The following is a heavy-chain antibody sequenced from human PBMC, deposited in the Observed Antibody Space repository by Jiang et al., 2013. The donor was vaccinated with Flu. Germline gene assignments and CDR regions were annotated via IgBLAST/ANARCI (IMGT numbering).Heavy chain of an antibody. V-gene: IGHV3-11*04. D-gene: IGHD3-10*01. CDR3: ARERLPHYYGSGSPWFDP. Sequence: ASGFTFSDYYMSWIRQASREGGVEWVSYISSSGSTIYYADSVKGRFTISRDNAKNSLYLQMNSLRAEDTAVYYCARERLPHYYGSGSPWFDPWGQGTLVTVSS. CDR1: GFTFSDYY. CDR2: ISSSGSTI. J-gene: IGHJ5*02.